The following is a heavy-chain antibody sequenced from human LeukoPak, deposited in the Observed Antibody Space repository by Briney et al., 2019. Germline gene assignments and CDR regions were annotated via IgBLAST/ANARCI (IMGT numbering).Heavy chain of an antibody. Sequence: GGSLRLSCAASGFTFSSYGMHWVRRAPGKGLEWVAVIWYDGSNKYYADSVKGRFTISRDNSKNTLYLQMNSLRAEDTAVYYCARGIDILTGYYLDYWGQGTLVTVSS. CDR2: IWYDGSNK. V-gene: IGHV3-33*01. J-gene: IGHJ4*02. CDR3: ARGIDILTGYYLDY. CDR1: GFTFSSYG. D-gene: IGHD3-9*01.